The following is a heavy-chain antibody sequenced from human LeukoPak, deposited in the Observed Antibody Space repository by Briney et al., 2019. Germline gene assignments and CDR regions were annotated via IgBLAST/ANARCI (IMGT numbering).Heavy chain of an antibody. CDR3: AKGVGTYSSRWNVDY. J-gene: IGHJ4*02. CDR2: IRNDGNNK. CDR1: GFTFSSYG. D-gene: IGHD6-13*01. Sequence: GGSLRHSCAESGFTFSSYGTHWGRQAPGKGLWWVAFIRNDGNNKYYADSVKGRFTISRDNSNNNLYLQMNSLRAEDTAVYYCAKGVGTYSSRWNVDYWGQGALVTVSS. V-gene: IGHV3-30*02.